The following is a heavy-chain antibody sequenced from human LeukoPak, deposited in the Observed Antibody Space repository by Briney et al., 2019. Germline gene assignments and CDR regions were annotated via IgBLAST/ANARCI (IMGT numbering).Heavy chain of an antibody. CDR1: GFTLSNYG. V-gene: IGHV3-33*06. CDR2: IWYDGINK. Sequence: GGSLRLSCAVSGFTLSNYGMHWVRQAPGRGLEWVAVIWYDGINKYYADSVRGRFTISRDSSKNTLYLQMNSLRAEDTAVYYCAKSGRNWAYLEYWGQGTLVTVSS. CDR3: AKSGRNWAYLEY. J-gene: IGHJ4*02. D-gene: IGHD7-27*01.